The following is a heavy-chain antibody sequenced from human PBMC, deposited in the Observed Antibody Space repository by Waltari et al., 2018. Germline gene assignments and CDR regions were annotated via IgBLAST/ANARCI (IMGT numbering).Heavy chain of an antibody. J-gene: IGHJ4*02. CDR1: GYSISSGDY. Sequence: QVKLQESGPGLVKPSETMALTCAVSGYSISSGDYWGWIRQPPGKGREWIGSIYHSGTTCSHPSFQSRVTISVDTSKNQFSLKLSPVTASYTAVYYCARYAAPREQQLVWSINNYFDYRGQGTLVTVSS. V-gene: IGHV4-38-2*01. D-gene: IGHD6-13*01. CDR3: ARYAAPREQQLVWSINNYFDY. CDR2: IYHSGTT.